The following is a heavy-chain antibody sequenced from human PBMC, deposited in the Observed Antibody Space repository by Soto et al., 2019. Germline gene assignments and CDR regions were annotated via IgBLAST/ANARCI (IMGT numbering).Heavy chain of an antibody. J-gene: IGHJ6*02. CDR2: IWYDGSNK. CDR3: ARVWFGEPDYGMDV. Sequence: QVQLVESGGGVVQPGRSLRLSCAASGFTFSSYGMHWVRQAPGKGLEWVAVIWYDGSNKYYPDSVKGRFTISRDNSKNTLYLQMNSLGGVDTAVYYCARVWFGEPDYGMDVWGQGTTVTVSS. D-gene: IGHD3-10*01. CDR1: GFTFSSYG. V-gene: IGHV3-33*01.